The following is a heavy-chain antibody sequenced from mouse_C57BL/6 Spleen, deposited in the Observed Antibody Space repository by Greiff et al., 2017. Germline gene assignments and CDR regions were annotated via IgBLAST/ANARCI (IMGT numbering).Heavy chain of an antibody. CDR1: GFNIKDDY. CDR3: TTKLTFDC. J-gene: IGHJ2*01. Sequence: DVQLQESGAELVRPGASVKLSCTASGFNIKDDYMHWVKQRPEQGLEWIGWIDPENGDTEYASKFQGKATITADTSSNTAYLQLSSLTSEDTAVYYCTTKLTFDCWGQGTTLTVSS. V-gene: IGHV14-4*01. CDR2: IDPENGDT. D-gene: IGHD4-1*01.